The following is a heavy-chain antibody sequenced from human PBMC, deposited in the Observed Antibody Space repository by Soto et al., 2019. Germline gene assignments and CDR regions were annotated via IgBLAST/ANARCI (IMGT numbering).Heavy chain of an antibody. CDR1: GFKLSDYW. Sequence: AGSLRLSCAASGFKLSDYWMSWVRQAPGKGLEWVGNIKHDTSEAHYADSVKGRFTITRDNIKNFLFLQMRDLRADDTASYYCARDGLLFSGPYRPSRFDYWGLGALVTVSS. CDR2: IKHDTSEA. D-gene: IGHD3-16*02. J-gene: IGHJ4*02. CDR3: ARDGLLFSGPYRPSRFDY. V-gene: IGHV3-7*03.